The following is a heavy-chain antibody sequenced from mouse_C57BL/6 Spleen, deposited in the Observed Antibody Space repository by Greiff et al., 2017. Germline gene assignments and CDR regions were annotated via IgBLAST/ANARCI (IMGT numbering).Heavy chain of an antibody. CDR2: IDPSDSYT. Sequence: VQLQQPGAELVMPGASVKLSCTASGYTFNSYWMNWVKQRPGQGLEWIGEIDPSDSYTNYTQKFKGKATMTVDKSSSSAYMQLSSLTSEDSAFYYCSRRDCGYSSDYWGQGTSVTVSS. CDR1: GYTFNSYW. CDR3: SRRDCGYSSDY. D-gene: IGHD3-3*01. J-gene: IGHJ4*01. V-gene: IGHV1-69*01.